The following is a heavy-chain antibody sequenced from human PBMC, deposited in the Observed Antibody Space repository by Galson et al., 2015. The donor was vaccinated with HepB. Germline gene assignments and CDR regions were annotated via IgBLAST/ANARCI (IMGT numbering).Heavy chain of an antibody. CDR2: IYYSGST. CDR3: ARLYSGYECGVCYYYYGMDV. Sequence: ETLSLTCTASGGSISSSSYYWGWIRQPPGKGLEWIGSIYYSGSTYYNPSLKSRVTISVDTSKNQFSLKLSSVTAADTAVYYCARLYSGYECGVCYYYYGMDVWGQGTTVTVSS. V-gene: IGHV4-39*01. D-gene: IGHD5-12*01. CDR1: GGSISSSSYY. J-gene: IGHJ6*02.